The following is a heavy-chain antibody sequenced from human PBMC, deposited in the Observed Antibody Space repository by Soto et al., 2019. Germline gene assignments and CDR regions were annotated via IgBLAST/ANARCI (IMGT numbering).Heavy chain of an antibody. CDR2: IYSGGST. Sequence: EVQVVESGGGLVQPGGSLRISCVASGFTVSSDYMTWVRQAPGKGLEWVSVIYSGGSTHYADSVKGRFTIDRDNSKNTLSLQMNSLRAEDTAVYYCARDWGSARYWGQGILVTVSS. D-gene: IGHD3-16*01. CDR1: GFTVSSDY. V-gene: IGHV3-66*01. CDR3: ARDWGSARY. J-gene: IGHJ4*02.